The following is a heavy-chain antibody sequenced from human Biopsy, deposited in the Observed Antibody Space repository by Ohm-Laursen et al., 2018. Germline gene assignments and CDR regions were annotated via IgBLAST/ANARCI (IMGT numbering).Heavy chain of an antibody. V-gene: IGHV1-2*04. CDR2: VNPNSGTT. CDR3: AKGQDLTAGAEYFQY. CDR1: GYTFTGYF. Sequence: ASVKVSCKTSGYTFTGYFLHWVRQVPEQGLEWMGWVNPNSGTTKIAENFQGSVTMTRDTSITTAYLDLTRLTSDDTAVYFCAKGQDLTAGAEYFQYWGQGALITVSS. D-gene: IGHD3-9*01. J-gene: IGHJ1*01.